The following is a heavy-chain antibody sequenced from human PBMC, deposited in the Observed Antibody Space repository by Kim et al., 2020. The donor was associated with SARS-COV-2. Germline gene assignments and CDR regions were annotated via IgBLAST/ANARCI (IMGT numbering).Heavy chain of an antibody. Sequence: SETLSLTCTVSGGSISSGGYYWSWIRQHPGKGLEWIGYIYYSGSTYYNPSLKSRVTISVDTSKNQFSLKLSSVTAADTAVYYCARDRIYCSGGSCYSGAYYYYGMDVWGQGTTVTVSS. J-gene: IGHJ6*02. D-gene: IGHD2-15*01. CDR1: GGSISSGGYY. CDR2: IYYSGST. CDR3: ARDRIYCSGGSCYSGAYYYYGMDV. V-gene: IGHV4-31*03.